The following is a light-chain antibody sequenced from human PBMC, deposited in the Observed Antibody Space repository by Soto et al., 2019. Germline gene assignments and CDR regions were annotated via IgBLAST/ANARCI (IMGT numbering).Light chain of an antibody. J-gene: IGKJ4*01. V-gene: IGKV3-20*01. Sequence: EIVLTQSPGTLSLSPGERATLSCRASQSVSDNYLAWYQQKPGQTPRLLIYAASSRATGIPDRFSGSGSGTDFTLTISRLEPEDFAVYYCQQYGGSVPLTFGGGTKVEIK. CDR1: QSVSDNY. CDR2: AAS. CDR3: QQYGGSVPLT.